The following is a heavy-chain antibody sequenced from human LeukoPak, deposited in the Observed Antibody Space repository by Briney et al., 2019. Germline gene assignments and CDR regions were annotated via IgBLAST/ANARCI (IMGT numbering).Heavy chain of an antibody. CDR1: GGTFSSYT. CDR2: IIPNHCIA. D-gene: IGHD2-2*01. J-gene: IGHJ5*02. CDR3: ARGGIVVVPAANWFDP. Sequence: APVKVSCRASGGTFSSYTISWVRQAAGQGLEWMGRIIPNHCIANYAQKFQGRVTNTADKSTSTAYMELSRLRSEGTAVYYCARGGIVVVPAANWFDPWGQGTLVTVSS. V-gene: IGHV1-69*02.